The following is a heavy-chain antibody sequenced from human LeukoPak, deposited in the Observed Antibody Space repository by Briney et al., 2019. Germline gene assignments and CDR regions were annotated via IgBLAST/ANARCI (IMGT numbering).Heavy chain of an antibody. CDR3: AKVGYGWYEVDY. D-gene: IGHD6-19*01. Sequence: GGSLRLSCAAPGFTFSTYGMHWVRQAPGKGLDWVAFIRYDGSEGYYADSVKDRFTVSRDNSKNTLYLQMNSLRAEDTAVYYCAKVGYGWYEVDYWGQGTLVTVSS. V-gene: IGHV3-30*02. CDR1: GFTFSTYG. CDR2: IRYDGSEG. J-gene: IGHJ4*02.